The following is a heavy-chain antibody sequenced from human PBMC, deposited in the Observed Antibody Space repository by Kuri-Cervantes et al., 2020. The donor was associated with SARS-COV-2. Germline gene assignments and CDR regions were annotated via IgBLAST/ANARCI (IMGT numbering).Heavy chain of an antibody. CDR3: ARGYSYGPVNY. CDR2: IKQDGSEK. D-gene: IGHD5-18*01. Sequence: GESLKISCAASGFTFSSYWMSWVRQAPGKGLEWVANIKQDGSEKYYVDSVKGRFAISRDNSKNTLYLQMNSLRAEDTAVYYCARGYSYGPVNYWGQGTLVTVSS. CDR1: GFTFSSYW. J-gene: IGHJ4*02. V-gene: IGHV3-7*03.